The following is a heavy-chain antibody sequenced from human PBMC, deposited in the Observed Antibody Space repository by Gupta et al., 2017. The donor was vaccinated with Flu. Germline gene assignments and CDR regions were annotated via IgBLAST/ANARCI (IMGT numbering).Heavy chain of an antibody. J-gene: IGHJ4*02. CDR2: ISGSAGYT. CDR3: VRDRASSGSYGFDY. V-gene: IGHV3-23*01. Sequence: QAPGTGLEWVSIISGSAGYTNYADSVKGRFTISRDNSKNTVYLQMNSLRAEDTAVYYCVRDRASSGSYGFDYWGQGTLVSVSS. D-gene: IGHD1-26*01.